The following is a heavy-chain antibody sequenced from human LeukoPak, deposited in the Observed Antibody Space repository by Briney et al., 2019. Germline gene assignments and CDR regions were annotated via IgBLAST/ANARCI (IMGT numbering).Heavy chain of an antibody. CDR1: GDSVSSNSVT. V-gene: IGHV6-1*01. CDR2: TYYRSTWYN. J-gene: IGHJ5*02. D-gene: IGHD2-2*01. Sequence: SQTLSLTCAISGDSVSSNSVTWNWIRQSPSRGLEWLGRTYYRSTWYNDYAVSVKGRITVNPDISKNQFSLHLNSVTPEDTAVYYCARRLTQYDCFDPWGQGILVTVYS. CDR3: ARRLTQYDCFDP.